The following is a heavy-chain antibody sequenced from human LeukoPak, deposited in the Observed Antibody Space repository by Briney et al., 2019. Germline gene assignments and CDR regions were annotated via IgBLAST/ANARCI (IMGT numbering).Heavy chain of an antibody. CDR2: ISGSGGST. Sequence: PGGSLTLSCAASGFSFSSYAMSSVRPPPGKGREWVSAISGSGGSTYSADSVKGRFTISRDNSKNTLYLQMNSLRAEDTAVYYCAKDLALGIVVVPAAPFDYWGQGTLVTVSS. CDR3: AKDLALGIVVVPAAPFDY. V-gene: IGHV3-23*01. D-gene: IGHD2-2*03. CDR1: GFSFSSYA. J-gene: IGHJ4*02.